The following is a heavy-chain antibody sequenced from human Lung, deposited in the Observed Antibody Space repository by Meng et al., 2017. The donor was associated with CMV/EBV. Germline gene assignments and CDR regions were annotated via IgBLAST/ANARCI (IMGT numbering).Heavy chain of an antibody. J-gene: IGHJ6*02. V-gene: IGHV3-48*03. D-gene: IGHD2-2*01. CDR1: GFTSSSYE. Sequence: SXAASGFTSSSYEMNWVRQAPGKGLEWVSYISSSGSTIYYADSVKGRFTISRDNAKNSLYLQMNSLRAEDTAVYYCARDRGVVVPAAKYYYYGMDVWGQGXTVTVSS. CDR3: ARDRGVVVPAAKYYYYGMDV. CDR2: ISSSGSTI.